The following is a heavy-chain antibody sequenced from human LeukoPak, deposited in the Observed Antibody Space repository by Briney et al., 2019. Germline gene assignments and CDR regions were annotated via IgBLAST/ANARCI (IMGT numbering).Heavy chain of an antibody. J-gene: IGHJ4*02. Sequence: GGSLRLSCAASVFTFSTYAMHWVREAPGKGLEWVAFIQDDGSNKYYADSVKGRFTISRDNSKNTLHLQMNSLRAEDTAVYYCASRPNDSWCGRFDYWGQGTLVTVSS. CDR2: IQDDGSNK. D-gene: IGHD3-3*01. CDR1: VFTFSTYA. V-gene: IGHV3-30*02. CDR3: ASRPNDSWCGRFDY.